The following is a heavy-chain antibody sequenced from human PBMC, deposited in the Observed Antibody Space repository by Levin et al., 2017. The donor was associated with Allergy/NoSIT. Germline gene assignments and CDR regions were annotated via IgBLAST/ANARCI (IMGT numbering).Heavy chain of an antibody. J-gene: IGHJ5*02. D-gene: IGHD6-19*01. CDR3: VRSYSSGGFWFDP. CDR2: IYPSDSDT. CDR1: GFSFTNHW. V-gene: IGHV5-51*01. Sequence: GESLKISCKGSGFSFTNHWIGWVRQMPGGGLEWMGLIYPSDSDTRYSPSFQGQVIISADKSIATAYLQWSSLKAPDTAMYYCVRSYSSGGFWFDPWGQGTLVTVSS.